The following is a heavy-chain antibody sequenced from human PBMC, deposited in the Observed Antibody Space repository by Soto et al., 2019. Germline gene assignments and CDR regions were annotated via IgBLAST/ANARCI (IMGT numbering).Heavy chain of an antibody. J-gene: IGHJ5*02. CDR1: GFTFSNAW. D-gene: IGHD6-6*01. V-gene: IGHV3-15*01. Sequence: PGGALRLSWAGSGFTFSNAWMSLGRPAPGKWLEWVGRIKSKTDGGTTDYAAPVKGRFTISRDDSKNTLYLQMNSLKTEDTAVYYCTTEYSSSSWNWFDPWRQGTLVTV. CDR2: IKSKTDGGTT. CDR3: TTEYSSSSWNWFDP.